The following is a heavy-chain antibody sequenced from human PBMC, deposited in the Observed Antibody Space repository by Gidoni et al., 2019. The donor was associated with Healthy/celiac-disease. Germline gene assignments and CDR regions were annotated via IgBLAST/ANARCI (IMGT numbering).Heavy chain of an antibody. D-gene: IGHD3-10*01. CDR2: IIPIFGTV. V-gene: IGHV1-69*01. Sequence: QVQLVQSGAEVKKPGASVKVSCKASGGTFSSYSISWVRQAPGQGLECMGGIIPIFGTVNYAQKFQGRVTITADESTSTAYMELSSLRSEDTAVYYCARDNGVGSGSYYWFDYWGQGTLVTVSS. CDR3: ARDNGVGSGSYYWFDY. J-gene: IGHJ4*02. CDR1: GGTFSSYS.